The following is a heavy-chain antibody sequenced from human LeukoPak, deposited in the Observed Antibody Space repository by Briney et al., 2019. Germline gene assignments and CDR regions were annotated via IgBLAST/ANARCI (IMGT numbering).Heavy chain of an antibody. D-gene: IGHD3-3*01. V-gene: IGHV4-34*01. Sequence: SETLSLTCAVYGGSFSGYYWSWIRQPPGKGLGWIGEINHSGSTNYNPSLKSRVTISVDTSKNQFSLKLSSVTVADTAVYYCARPGVWSGYYSSNWFDPWGQGTLVTVSS. CDR2: INHSGST. CDR3: ARPGVWSGYYSSNWFDP. CDR1: GGSFSGYY. J-gene: IGHJ5*02.